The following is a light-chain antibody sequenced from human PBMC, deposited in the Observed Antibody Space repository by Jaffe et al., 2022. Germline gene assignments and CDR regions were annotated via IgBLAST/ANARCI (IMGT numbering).Light chain of an antibody. CDR3: QQYNTLWT. CDR1: QTVRYN. V-gene: IGKV3-15*01. CDR2: GAS. J-gene: IGKJ1*01. Sequence: EIVMTQSPASLSVSPGERATLSCRASQTVRYNLAWYQQKPGQGPRLLIYGASTRAGGIPYRFSGSGSGTDFTLTISGLQSEDFAVYYCQQYNTLWTFGQGTKVEIK.